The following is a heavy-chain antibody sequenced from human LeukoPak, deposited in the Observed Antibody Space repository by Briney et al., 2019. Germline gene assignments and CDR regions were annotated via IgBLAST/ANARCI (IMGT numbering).Heavy chain of an antibody. J-gene: IGHJ5*02. CDR2: ISSSSYI. Sequence: GGSLRLSCAASGFTFSSYSMNWVRQAPGKGLEWVSSISSSSYIYYADSVKGRFTISRDNAKNSLYLQMNSLRAEDTAVYYCARDRGGSYYPNWFDPWGQGTLVTVSS. D-gene: IGHD1-26*01. CDR3: ARDRGGSYYPNWFDP. V-gene: IGHV3-21*01. CDR1: GFTFSSYS.